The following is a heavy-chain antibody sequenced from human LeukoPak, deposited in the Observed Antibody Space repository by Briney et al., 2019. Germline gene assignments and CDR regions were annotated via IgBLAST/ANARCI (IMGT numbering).Heavy chain of an antibody. CDR2: IIPIFGTA. CDR1: GGTFSSYA. D-gene: IGHD6-13*01. CDR3: ARAPAEDIAAAGNDGDY. J-gene: IGHJ4*02. Sequence: ASVKVSCKASGGTFSSYAISWVRQAPGQGLEWMGGIIPIFGTANYAQKFQGRVTITADESTSTAYMELSSLRSEDTAVYYCARAPAEDIAAAGNDGDYWGQGTLVTVSS. V-gene: IGHV1-69*13.